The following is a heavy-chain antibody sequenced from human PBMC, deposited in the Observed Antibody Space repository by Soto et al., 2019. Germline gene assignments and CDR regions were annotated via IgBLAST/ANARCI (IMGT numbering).Heavy chain of an antibody. CDR1: GFNFRSYG. J-gene: IGHJ4*02. V-gene: IGHV3-33*01. D-gene: IGHD3-9*01. CDR2: VWFDGTNK. CDR3: ARAHYETLTGSKLFDS. Sequence: QVQLVESGGGVVQPGRSLRLSCATSGFNFRSYGMNWVRQAPGKGLEWVAVVWFDGTNKYYADSVKGRFTISRDNSRDTVYLEMNSLRAEDTAVYYCARAHYETLTGSKLFDSWGQGTLVTVSS.